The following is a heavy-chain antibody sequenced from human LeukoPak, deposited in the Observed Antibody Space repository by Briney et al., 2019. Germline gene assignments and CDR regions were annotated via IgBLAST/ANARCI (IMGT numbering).Heavy chain of an antibody. D-gene: IGHD3-3*01. CDR3: AILDFGITISGVEHNAFDI. J-gene: IGHJ3*02. Sequence: SETLSLTCAVDGGSFSGYYWSWIRQPPGKGLEWVGEINHSGSTNYNPSLKSGITISVDTSKNQFSLKLRSVTAADTAVYYCAILDFGITISGVEHNAFDIWGQGTMVTVSS. V-gene: IGHV4-34*01. CDR2: INHSGST. CDR1: GGSFSGYY.